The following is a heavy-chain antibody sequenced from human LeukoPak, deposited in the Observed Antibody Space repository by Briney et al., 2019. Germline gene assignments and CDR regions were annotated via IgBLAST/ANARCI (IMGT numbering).Heavy chain of an antibody. CDR1: GGSINSGYYY. J-gene: IGHJ6*03. V-gene: IGHV4-61*02. CDR3: ARGIVSPRSYDYMDV. Sequence: PSQTLSLTCTVCGGSINSGYYYWTCIRHPAGKALECIGRFFATGSTISSHNPSLSGRASISVDTSKNQFSLESTSVTAAATAVYYCARGIVSPRSYDYMDVWGKGTTVTASS. D-gene: IGHD1-26*01. CDR2: FFATGST.